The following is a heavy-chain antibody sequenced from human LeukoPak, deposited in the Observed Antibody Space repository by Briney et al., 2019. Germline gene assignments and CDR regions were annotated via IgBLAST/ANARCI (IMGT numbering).Heavy chain of an antibody. V-gene: IGHV4-30-2*01. J-gene: IGHJ5*02. CDR1: GGSISSGGYS. CDR2: IYHSGST. Sequence: SETLSLTCAVSGGSISSGGYSWSWIRQPPGKGLEWIGYIYHSGSTYYNPSLKSRVTISVDRSKNQFSLKLSSVTAADTAVYYCARGGAIVATNWFDPWGQGTLVTVSS. CDR3: ARGGAIVATNWFDP. D-gene: IGHD5-12*01.